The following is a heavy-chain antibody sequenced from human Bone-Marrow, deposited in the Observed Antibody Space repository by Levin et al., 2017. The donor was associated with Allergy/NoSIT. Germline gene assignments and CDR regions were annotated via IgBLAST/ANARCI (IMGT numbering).Heavy chain of an antibody. CDR2: ISYDGSNK. V-gene: IGHV3-30*18. CDR1: GFTFSSYG. Sequence: HPGGSLRLSCAASGFTFSSYGMHWVRQAPGKGLEWVAVISYDGSNKYYADSVKGRFTISRDNSKNTLYLQMNSLRAEDTAVYYCAKEYQLPDYYYYYGMDVWGQGTTVTVSS. CDR3: AKEYQLPDYYYYYGMDV. D-gene: IGHD2-2*01. J-gene: IGHJ6*02.